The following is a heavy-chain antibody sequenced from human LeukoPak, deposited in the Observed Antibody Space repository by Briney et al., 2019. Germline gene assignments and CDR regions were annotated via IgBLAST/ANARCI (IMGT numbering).Heavy chain of an antibody. J-gene: IGHJ4*02. D-gene: IGHD6-6*01. Sequence: PSETLSLTCTVSGGSISSYYWSWIRQPAGKGLEWIGRIYTSGSTNYNPSLKSRVTVSVDTSKNQFSLKLSSVTAADTAVYYCAREYSSSSGAYYFDSWGQGTLVTVSS. CDR2: IYTSGST. V-gene: IGHV4-4*07. CDR1: GGSISSYY. CDR3: AREYSSSSGAYYFDS.